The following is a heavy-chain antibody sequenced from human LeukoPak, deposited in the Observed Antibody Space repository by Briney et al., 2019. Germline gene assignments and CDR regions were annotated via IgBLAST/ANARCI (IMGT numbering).Heavy chain of an antibody. V-gene: IGHV1-69*13. Sequence: SVKVSCKASGGTFSSYAISWVRQAPGQGLEWMGGIIPIFGTANYAQKFQGRVTITADESTSTAYMELSSLRSDDTALYFCARRHYDSSGYYEAHDYWGQGTLVTVSS. CDR2: IIPIFGTA. D-gene: IGHD3-22*01. J-gene: IGHJ4*02. CDR1: GGTFSSYA. CDR3: ARRHYDSSGYYEAHDY.